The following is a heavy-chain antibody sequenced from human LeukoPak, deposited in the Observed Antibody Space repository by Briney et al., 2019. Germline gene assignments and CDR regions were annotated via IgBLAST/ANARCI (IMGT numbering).Heavy chain of an antibody. CDR2: IYSSANT. J-gene: IGHJ4*02. Sequence: SQTLSLTCTVSGGSISSGNCHWIWLPQPAGGGREGIMRIYSSANTNYTPSLKSPVPISVYTSKNHLSLKLTSMTAADTALYYCAIVPNRSGSGLDSWGEGALVTVSS. CDR3: AIVPNRSGSGLDS. V-gene: IGHV4-61*02. D-gene: IGHD1-26*01. CDR1: GGSISSGNCH.